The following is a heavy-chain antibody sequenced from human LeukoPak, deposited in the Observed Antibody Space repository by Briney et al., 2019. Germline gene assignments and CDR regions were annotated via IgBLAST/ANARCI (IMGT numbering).Heavy chain of an antibody. Sequence: GGSLRLSCAASGFTVSGNYMGWVRPAPGKGLEWVAVISYDGSNKYYADSVKGRFTISRDNSKNTLYLQMNSLRAEDTAVYYCARGGPGFDPWGQGTLVTVCS. CDR3: ARGGPGFDP. CDR1: GFTVSGNY. V-gene: IGHV3-30-3*01. D-gene: IGHD3-10*01. CDR2: ISYDGSNK. J-gene: IGHJ5*02.